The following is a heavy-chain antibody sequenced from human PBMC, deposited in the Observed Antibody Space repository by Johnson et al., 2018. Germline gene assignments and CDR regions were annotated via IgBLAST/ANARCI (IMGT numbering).Heavy chain of an antibody. J-gene: IGHJ3*02. V-gene: IGHV3-11*04. CDR3: ARTSSGYKDAFDI. D-gene: IGHD3-22*01. CDR2: ISSRGSTI. CDR1: RFTFNYYY. Sequence: QVQLVQSGGGLVKAGGSLRLSCAASRFTFNYYYMTWIRQAPGKGLECVSYISSRGSTIYYADSLKGRFTISRDNSKNTLYLQMNSLRAEDTAVYYCARTSSGYKDAFDIWGQGTMVTVSS.